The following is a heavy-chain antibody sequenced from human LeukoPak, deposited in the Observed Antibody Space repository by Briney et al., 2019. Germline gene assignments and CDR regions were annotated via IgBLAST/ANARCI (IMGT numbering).Heavy chain of an antibody. CDR1: GGSISSSSYY. CDR3: ARIYSGYEVFFYYMDV. J-gene: IGHJ6*03. CDR2: IYYSGST. D-gene: IGHD5-12*01. V-gene: IGHV4-39*07. Sequence: SKTLSLTCTVSGGSISSSSYYWGWIRQPPGKGLEWIGSIYYSGSTYYNPSLKSRVTISVDTSKNQFSLKLSSVTAADTAVYYCARIYSGYEVFFYYMDVWGKGTTVTVSS.